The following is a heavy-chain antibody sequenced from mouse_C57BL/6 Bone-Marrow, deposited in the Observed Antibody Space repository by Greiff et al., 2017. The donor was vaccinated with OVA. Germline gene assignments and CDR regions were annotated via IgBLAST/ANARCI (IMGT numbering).Heavy chain of an antibody. CDR3: ARNDRDEGFAY. CDR2: IWSGGST. V-gene: IGHV2-2*01. Sequence: QVQLQQSGPGLVQPSQSLSITCTVSGFSLTSYGVHWVRQSPGKGLEWLGVIWSGGSTDYNAAFISRLSISKDNSKSQVFFKMNSLQADDTAIYHCARNDRDEGFAYWGQGTLVTVSA. J-gene: IGHJ3*01. CDR1: GFSLTSYG.